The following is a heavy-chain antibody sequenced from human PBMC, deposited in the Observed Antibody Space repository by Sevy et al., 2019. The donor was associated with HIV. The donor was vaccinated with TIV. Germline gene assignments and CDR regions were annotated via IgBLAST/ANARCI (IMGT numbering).Heavy chain of an antibody. V-gene: IGHV3-11*06. Sequence: GGSLRLSCAASGFTFSDYYMSWIRQAPGKGLEWVSYISSSSSYTNYADSVKGRFTISRDNAKNSLYLQMNSLRAEDTAVYYCATGAGSSTAYNWFDPWGQGTLVTVSS. CDR1: GFTFSDYY. CDR2: ISSSSSYT. D-gene: IGHD2-2*01. J-gene: IGHJ5*02. CDR3: ATGAGSSTAYNWFDP.